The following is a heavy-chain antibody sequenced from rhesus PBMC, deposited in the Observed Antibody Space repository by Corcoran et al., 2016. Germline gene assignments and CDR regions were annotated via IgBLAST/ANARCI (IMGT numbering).Heavy chain of an antibody. CDR2: IDGNSASN. J-gene: IGHJ6*01. CDR1: GGSISGYSF. CDR3: AREMGYTVTTYFGLDS. D-gene: IGHD4-23*01. Sequence: QVKLPQWCEGLVKPSETLSLTCAVYGGSISGYSFWRLIRPAPGQGLEWIGNIDGNSASNQYNPSLKNRVTISKDTSKNQFSLKLSSVTAADTAVYYCAREMGYTVTTYFGLDSWGQGVVVTVSS. V-gene: IGHV4-73*01.